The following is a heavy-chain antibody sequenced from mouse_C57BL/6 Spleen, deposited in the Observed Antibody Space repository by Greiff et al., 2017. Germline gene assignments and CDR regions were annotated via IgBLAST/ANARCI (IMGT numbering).Heavy chain of an antibody. CDR1: GYTFTDYN. J-gene: IGHJ2*01. CDR2: INPNNGGT. D-gene: IGHD1-1*01. CDR3: ARFTTVVATYYFDY. Sequence: EVMLAESGPELVKPGASVKMSCKASGYTFTDYNMHWVKQSHGKSLEWIGYINPNNGGTSYNQKFKGKATLTVNKSSSTAYMELRSLTSEDSAVYYCARFTTVVATYYFDYWGQGTTLTVSS. V-gene: IGHV1-22*01.